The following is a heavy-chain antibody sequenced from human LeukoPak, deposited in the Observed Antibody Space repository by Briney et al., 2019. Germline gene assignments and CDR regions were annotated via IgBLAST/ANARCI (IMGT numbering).Heavy chain of an antibody. V-gene: IGHV4-61*02. J-gene: IGHJ3*01. Sequence: PSETLSLTCTVSGGSINSDNYYWNWIRQPAGKGLEWIGRISSSGTTNYNPSLNSRVTISLDTSKNQFSLMLNSVTAADTAVYYCAREWGFWGQGTKVTVSS. D-gene: IGHD1-26*01. CDR2: ISSSGTT. CDR1: GGSINSDNYY. CDR3: AREWGF.